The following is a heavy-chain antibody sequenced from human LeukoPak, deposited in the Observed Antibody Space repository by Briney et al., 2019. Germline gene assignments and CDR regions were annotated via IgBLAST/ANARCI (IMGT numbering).Heavy chain of an antibody. CDR3: ASPRYCSSTSCYKERGFDY. V-gene: IGHV3-30-3*01. CDR2: ISYDGSNK. Sequence: GGSLRLSCAASGFTFSSYAMHWVRQAPGKGLEWVAVISYDGSNKYYADSVKGRFTISRDNSKNTLYLQMNSLRAKDTAVYYCASPRYCSSTSCYKERGFDYWGQGTLVTVSS. D-gene: IGHD2-2*02. CDR1: GFTFSSYA. J-gene: IGHJ4*02.